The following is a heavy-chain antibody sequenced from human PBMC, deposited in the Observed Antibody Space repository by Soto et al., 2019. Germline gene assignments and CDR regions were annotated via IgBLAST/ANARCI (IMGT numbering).Heavy chain of an antibody. J-gene: IGHJ6*02. CDR3: ARGSYDILTGYPYYYGMDV. D-gene: IGHD3-9*01. V-gene: IGHV4-59*01. Sequence: SETLSLTCTVSGGSISSYYWSWIRQPPGKGLEWIGYIYYSGSTNYNPSLKSRVTISVDTSKNQFSLKLSSVTAADTAVYYCARGSYDILTGYPYYYGMDVWGQGTTVTVSS. CDR1: GGSISSYY. CDR2: IYYSGST.